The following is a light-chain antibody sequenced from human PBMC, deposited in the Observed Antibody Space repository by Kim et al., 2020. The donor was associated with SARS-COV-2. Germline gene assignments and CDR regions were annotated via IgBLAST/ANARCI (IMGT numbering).Light chain of an antibody. CDR3: QAWDSSLGV. CDR2: QDS. J-gene: IGLJ2*01. CDR1: KLVDKC. V-gene: IGLV3-1*01. Sequence: VSPGQTASSTCSGDKLVDKCACWYQQKPGQPPVMGIYQDSKRPSGIPERFSGSNSGNTATLTISGTQAMDEADYYCQAWDSSLGVFGGGTQLTVL.